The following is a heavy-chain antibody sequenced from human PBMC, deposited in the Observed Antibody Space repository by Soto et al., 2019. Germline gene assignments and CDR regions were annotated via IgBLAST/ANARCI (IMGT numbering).Heavy chain of an antibody. CDR1: GGTFSSYA. Sequence: ASVKVSCKASGGTFSSYAISWVRQAPGQGLEWMGGIIPIFGTANYAQKFQGRVTITADESTSTAYMELSSLRSEDTAVYYCARSSSSWYGGYYYYYGMDVWGQGTTVTVSS. CDR3: ARSSSSWYGGYYYYYGMDV. J-gene: IGHJ6*02. CDR2: IIPIFGTA. D-gene: IGHD6-13*01. V-gene: IGHV1-69*13.